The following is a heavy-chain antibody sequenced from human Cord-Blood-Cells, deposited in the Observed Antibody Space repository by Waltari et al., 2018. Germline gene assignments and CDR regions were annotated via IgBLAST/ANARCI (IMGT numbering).Heavy chain of an antibody. CDR1: GFTFSSYA. CDR3: ARDRSLYGSGMGGDY. Sequence: QVQLVESGGGVVQPGRSLRLSCAASGFTFSSYAMHWVRQAPGKGRWWVAVVSYEGSNKDYADSVKGRFTISRDNSKNTLYLQMNSLRAEDTAVYYCARDRSLYGSGMGGDYWGQGTLVTVSS. J-gene: IGHJ4*02. CDR2: VSYEGSNK. V-gene: IGHV3-30-3*01. D-gene: IGHD3-10*01.